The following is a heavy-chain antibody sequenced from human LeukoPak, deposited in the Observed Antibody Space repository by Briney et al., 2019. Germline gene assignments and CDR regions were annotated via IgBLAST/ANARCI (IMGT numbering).Heavy chain of an antibody. CDR1: GGSHSRGDYY. CDR2: IYYSGST. J-gene: IGHJ4*02. V-gene: IGHV4-30-4*01. D-gene: IGHD6-13*01. CDR3: ARGTEIAAYDLGY. Sequence: NPSHSLSLTRTFSGGSHSRGDYYGSWIRQPPGKGPEWIGYIYYSGSTYYNPSLKSRVTISVDTSKNQFSLKLSSVTAADTAVYYCARGTEIAAYDLGYWGQGTLVTVSS.